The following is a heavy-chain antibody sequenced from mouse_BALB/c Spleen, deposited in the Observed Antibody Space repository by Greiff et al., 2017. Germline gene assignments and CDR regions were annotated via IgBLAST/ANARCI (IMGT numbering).Heavy chain of an antibody. V-gene: IGHV7-3*02. CDR1: GFTFTDYY. J-gene: IGHJ4*01. CDR3: ARDGDGNPYAMDY. CDR2: IRNKANGYTT. D-gene: IGHD2-1*01. Sequence: EVMLVESGGGLVQPGGSLRLSCATSGFTFTDYYMSWVRQPPGKALEWLGFIRNKANGYTTEYSASVKGRFTISRDNSQSILYLQMNTLRAEDSATYYCARDGDGNPYAMDYWGQGTSVTGSS.